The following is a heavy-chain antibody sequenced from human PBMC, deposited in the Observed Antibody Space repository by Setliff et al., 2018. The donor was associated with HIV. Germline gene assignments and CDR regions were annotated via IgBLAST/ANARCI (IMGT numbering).Heavy chain of an antibody. CDR2: IYYSGST. V-gene: IGHV4-59*11. CDR1: GGSISGHY. J-gene: IGHJ6*03. Sequence: PSETLSLTCTVSGGSISGHYWSWIRQPPGKGLEWIGYIYYSGSTNYNPSLKSRVTISVDTSKNQFSLKLSSVTAADTAVYYCARDGPLEGSYRYYYYYMDVGGKGTTVTVSS. D-gene: IGHD3-10*01. CDR3: ARDGPLEGSYRYYYYYMDV.